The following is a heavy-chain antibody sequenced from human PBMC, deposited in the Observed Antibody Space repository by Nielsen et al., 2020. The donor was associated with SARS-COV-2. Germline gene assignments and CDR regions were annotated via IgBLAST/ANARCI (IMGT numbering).Heavy chain of an antibody. V-gene: IGHV4-34*01. D-gene: IGHD3-3*01. Sequence: SETLSLTCDVYDGSLSDYYWSWIRQPPGKGLEWIGEINHSRSTNYNPSLKSRVTISVDKSKNQFSLKLSSVTAADTAVYYCARIITIFGVVIALDYWGQGTLVTVSS. CDR3: ARIITIFGVVIALDY. J-gene: IGHJ4*02. CDR1: DGSLSDYY. CDR2: INHSRST.